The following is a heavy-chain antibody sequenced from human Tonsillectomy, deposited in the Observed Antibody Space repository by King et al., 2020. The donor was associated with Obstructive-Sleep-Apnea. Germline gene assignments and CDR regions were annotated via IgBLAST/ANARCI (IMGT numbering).Heavy chain of an antibody. Sequence: QMQLQESGPGLVKPSETLSLTCTVSGGSISSSSYYWGWIRQPPGKGLEWIGSIYYSGSTYYNPSLKSRVTISVETSKNQFSLKLSSVTAADTAVYYCARDLADYGSGSYYLTFHFDYWGQGTLVTVSS. V-gene: IGHV4-39*07. CDR1: GGSISSSSYY. D-gene: IGHD3-10*01. CDR2: IYYSGST. CDR3: ARDLADYGSGSYYLTFHFDY. J-gene: IGHJ4*02.